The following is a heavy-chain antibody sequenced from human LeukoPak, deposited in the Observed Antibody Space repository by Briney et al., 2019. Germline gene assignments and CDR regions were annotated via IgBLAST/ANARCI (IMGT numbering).Heavy chain of an antibody. CDR3: ARAPPGGVFDF. J-gene: IGHJ3*01. D-gene: IGHD2-8*01. CDR1: GFTFSSYW. V-gene: IGHV3-74*01. CDR2: INSDGSST. Sequence: QAGGSLRLSCAASGFTFSSYWMHWVRQAPGKGLVWVSRINSDGSSTTYADSVKGRFTISRDNAKNTLYLQVNSLRAEDTAVYFCARAPPGGVFDFWGQGTMVTVSS.